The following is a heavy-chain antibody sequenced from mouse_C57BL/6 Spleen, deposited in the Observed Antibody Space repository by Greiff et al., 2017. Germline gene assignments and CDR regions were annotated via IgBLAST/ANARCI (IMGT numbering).Heavy chain of an antibody. D-gene: IGHD1-1*01. J-gene: IGHJ2*01. V-gene: IGHV1-64*01. CDR2: IHPNSGST. Sequence: QVQLQQPGAELVKPGASVKLSCKASGYTFTSYWMHWVKQRPGQGLEWIGMIHPNSGSTNYNEKFKSKATLTVDKSSSTAYMQLSSLTSEDSAVYYCARFNYNGSSPYLDYWGQGTTLTVSS. CDR1: GYTFTSYW. CDR3: ARFNYNGSSPYLDY.